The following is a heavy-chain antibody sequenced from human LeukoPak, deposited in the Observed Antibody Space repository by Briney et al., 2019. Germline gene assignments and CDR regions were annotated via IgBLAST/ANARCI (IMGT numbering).Heavy chain of an antibody. D-gene: IGHD5-18*01. CDR1: GFTFSSYG. V-gene: IGHV3-33*01. CDR2: IWYDGSNK. CDR3: ARDRGYSGDYFDY. Sequence: GGSLRLSCAASGFTFSSYGMHWVRQAPGKGLEWVAVIWYDGSNKYYAESVKGRFTISRDNSKNTLYLQMNSLRAEDTAVYYCARDRGYSGDYFDYWGQGTLVTVSS. J-gene: IGHJ4*02.